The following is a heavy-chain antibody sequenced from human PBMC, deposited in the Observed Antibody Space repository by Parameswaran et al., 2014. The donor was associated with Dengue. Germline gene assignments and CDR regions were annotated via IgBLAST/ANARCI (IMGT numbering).Heavy chain of an antibody. D-gene: IGHD3-10*01. V-gene: IGHV1-3*01. CDR3: ARVGGGHYGSGRTLDDP. Sequence: WVRQAPGQRLEWMGWINAGNGNTKYSQKFQGRVTITRDTSASTAYMELSSLRSEDTAVYYCARVGGGHYGSGRTLDDPWGQGTLVTVSS. J-gene: IGHJ5*02. CDR2: INAGNGNT.